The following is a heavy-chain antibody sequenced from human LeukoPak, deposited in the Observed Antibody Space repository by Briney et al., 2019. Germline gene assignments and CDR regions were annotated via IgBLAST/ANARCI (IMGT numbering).Heavy chain of an antibody. D-gene: IGHD1-26*01. J-gene: IGHJ4*02. CDR2: ISAYNGNT. CDR1: GYTFTSYG. Sequence: ASVKVSCKASGYTFTSYGISWVRQAPGQGLEWMGWISAYNGNTNYAQKLQGRVTMTTDTSTSTAYMELRSLGSADTAVYYCARDWARGTTGSYLWGQGTLVTVSS. CDR3: ARDWARGTTGSYL. V-gene: IGHV1-18*01.